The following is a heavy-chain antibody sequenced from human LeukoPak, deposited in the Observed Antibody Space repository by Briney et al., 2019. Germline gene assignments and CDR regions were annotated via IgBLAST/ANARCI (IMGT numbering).Heavy chain of an antibody. Sequence: SETLSLTCTVSGGSISRYYWTWIRQPPGEGLEWIGYISYSGNTNYNPSLKSRVTISLDTSKRQFSLNLSSVTAADTAVYYCARHPVVGATSYDYWGQGTLVTVSS. CDR3: ARHPVVGATSYDY. CDR1: GGSISRYY. CDR2: ISYSGNT. J-gene: IGHJ4*02. V-gene: IGHV4-59*08. D-gene: IGHD1-26*01.